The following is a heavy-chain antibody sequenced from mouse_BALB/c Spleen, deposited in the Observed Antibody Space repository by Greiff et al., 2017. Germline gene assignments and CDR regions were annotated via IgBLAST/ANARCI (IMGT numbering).Heavy chain of an antibody. CDR1: GYTFTSYW. CDR3: TRKDYYGSSYWYFDV. J-gene: IGHJ1*01. V-gene: IGHV1-5*01. CDR2: IYPGNSDT. Sequence: EVQLQQSGTVLARPGASVKMSCKASGYTFTSYWMHWVKQRPGQGLEWIGAIYPGNSDTSYNQKFKGKAKLTAVTSTSTAYMELSSLTNEDSAVYYCTRKDYYGSSYWYFDVWGAGTTVTVSS. D-gene: IGHD1-1*01.